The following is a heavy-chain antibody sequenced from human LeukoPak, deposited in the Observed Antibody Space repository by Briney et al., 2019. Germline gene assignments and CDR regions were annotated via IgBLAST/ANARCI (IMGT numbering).Heavy chain of an antibody. CDR2: IYHSGST. D-gene: IGHD4-17*01. CDR3: ARGCSLYGIYYYYGMDV. V-gene: IGHV4-4*02. J-gene: IGHJ6*02. Sequence: KPSGTLSLTCAVSGGSISSSNWWSWVRPPPGKGLEWIGEIYHSGSTNYNPSLKSRVTISVDKSKNQFSLKLSSVTAADTAVYYCARGCSLYGIYYYYGMDVWGQGTTVTVSS. CDR1: GGSISSSNW.